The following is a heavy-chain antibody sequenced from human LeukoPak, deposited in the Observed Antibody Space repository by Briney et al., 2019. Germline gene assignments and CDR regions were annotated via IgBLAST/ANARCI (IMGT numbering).Heavy chain of an antibody. Sequence: SETLSLTCTVSGGSISSSSYYWGWPRQPPGKGLEWIGSIYYSGSTYYNPSLKSRVTISVDTSKNHFSLKLSSVTAADTAVYYCAGLGAIRYYYYGMDVWGQGTTVTVSS. CDR2: IYYSGST. V-gene: IGHV4-39*02. J-gene: IGHJ6*02. CDR3: AGLGAIRYYYYGMDV. D-gene: IGHD1-26*01. CDR1: GGSISSSSYY.